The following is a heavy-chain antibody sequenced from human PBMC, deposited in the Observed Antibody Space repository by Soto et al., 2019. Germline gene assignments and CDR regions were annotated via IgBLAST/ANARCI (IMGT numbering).Heavy chain of an antibody. CDR2: INPNSGGT. CDR1: GYTFTGYY. Sequence: ASVKVSCKASGYTFTGYYMHWVRQAPGQGLEWMGWINPNSGGTNYAQKFQGWVTMTRDTSISTAYMEPSRLRSDDTAVYYCARALPPPTVTGAFDIWGQGTMVTVSS. CDR3: ARALPPPTVTGAFDI. J-gene: IGHJ3*02. V-gene: IGHV1-2*04. D-gene: IGHD4-17*01.